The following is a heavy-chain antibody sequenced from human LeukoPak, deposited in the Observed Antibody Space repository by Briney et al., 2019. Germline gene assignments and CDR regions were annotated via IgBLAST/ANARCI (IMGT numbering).Heavy chain of an antibody. CDR2: ISWNSGSI. Sequence: PGGSLRLSCAASGFTFDDYAMHWVRQAPGKGLEWVSGISWNSGSIGYADSVKGRFTISRDNAKNSLYLQMNSLRAEDTALYYCAKDIRRYDSSGYPTPFDYWGQGTLVTVSS. CDR3: AKDIRRYDSSGYPTPFDY. D-gene: IGHD3-22*01. J-gene: IGHJ4*02. CDR1: GFTFDDYA. V-gene: IGHV3-9*01.